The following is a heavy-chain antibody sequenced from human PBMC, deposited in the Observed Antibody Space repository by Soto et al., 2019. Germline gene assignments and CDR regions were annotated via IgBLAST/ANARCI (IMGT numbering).Heavy chain of an antibody. J-gene: IGHJ6*02. CDR1: GGSISSSSYY. CDR2: IYYIGST. Sequence: PSETLSLTCTVSGGSISSSSYYWGWIRQPPGKGLEWIGSIYYIGSTYYNPSLKSRVTISVDTSKNQFSLKLSSVTAADTAVYYCAKDMGATRGTYYYYHGMDVWGQGTTVTV. D-gene: IGHD1-26*01. V-gene: IGHV4-39*01. CDR3: AKDMGATRGTYYYYHGMDV.